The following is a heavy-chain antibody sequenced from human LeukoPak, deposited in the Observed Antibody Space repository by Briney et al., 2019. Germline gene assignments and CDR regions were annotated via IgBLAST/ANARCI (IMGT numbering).Heavy chain of an antibody. CDR3: ARQYGSGSYSDAFDI. D-gene: IGHD3-10*01. J-gene: IGHJ3*02. CDR1: GYTFTSYW. V-gene: IGHV5-51*01. Sequence: RVSCKASGYTFTSYWIGWVRQMPGKGLEWMGIIYPGDSDTRYSPSFQGQVTISADKSISTAYLQWSSLKASDTAMYYCARQYGSGSYSDAFDIWGQGTMVTVSS. CDR2: IYPGDSDT.